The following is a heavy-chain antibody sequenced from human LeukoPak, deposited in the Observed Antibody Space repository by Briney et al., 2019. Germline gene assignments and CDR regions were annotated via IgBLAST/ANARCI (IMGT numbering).Heavy chain of an antibody. CDR3: ARHDRGSYIY. J-gene: IGHJ4*02. CDR2: IYYSGST. D-gene: IGHD1-26*01. CDR1: GGSISSGGYY. Sequence: PSETLSLTCAVSGGSISSGGYYWSWIRQPPGKGLEWIGYIYYSGSTNYNPSLKSRVTISVDTSKNQFSLKLSSVTAADTAVYYCARHDRGSYIYWGQGTLVTVSS. V-gene: IGHV4-61*08.